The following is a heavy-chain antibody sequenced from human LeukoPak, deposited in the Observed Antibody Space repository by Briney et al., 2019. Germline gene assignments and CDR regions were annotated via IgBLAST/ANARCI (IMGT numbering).Heavy chain of an antibody. CDR3: ARGGVDYYGSGTYYLMYYFDY. J-gene: IGHJ4*02. Sequence: PGGPLRLSCAASGFTFSSYSLNWVRQAPGKGLEWVSSISGSSSYICYADSVKGRFTISRHNAKNSLYLQMNSLRAEDTAVYFCARGGVDYYGSGTYYLMYYFDYWGQGALVTVSS. V-gene: IGHV3-21*04. CDR2: ISGSSSYI. CDR1: GFTFSSYS. D-gene: IGHD3-10*01.